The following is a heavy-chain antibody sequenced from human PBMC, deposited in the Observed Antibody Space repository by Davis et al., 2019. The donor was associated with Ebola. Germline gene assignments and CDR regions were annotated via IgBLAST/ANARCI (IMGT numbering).Heavy chain of an antibody. CDR2: INPNSGDT. D-gene: IGHD2-15*01. J-gene: IGHJ4*02. CDR1: GYTFTGYY. V-gene: IGHV1-2*04. CDR3: ARDRVCSGATCYAYFDF. Sequence: ASVKVSCQASGYTFTGYYIHWVRQAPGQGLEWMGWINPNSGDTKYSQKFQGWVTMTRDTPISTAYMELNRLTSDDTAVYYCARDRVCSGATCYAYFDFWGQGTLVTVSS.